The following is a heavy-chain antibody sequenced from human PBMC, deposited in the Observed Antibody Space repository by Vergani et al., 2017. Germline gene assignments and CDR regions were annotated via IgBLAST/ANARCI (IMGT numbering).Heavy chain of an antibody. CDR2: INPNSGGT. CDR3: ARGKGRDNYWYFDL. Sequence: QVQLVQSGAEVKKPGASVKVSCKASGYTFTDYYIHWMRQAPGQGLECMGWINPNSGGTNYAQKFQGWVTMTRDTSISTAYMELGRLRSDDTAVYYCARGKGRDNYWYFDLWGRGTLVTVSS. D-gene: IGHD1-26*01. J-gene: IGHJ2*01. CDR1: GYTFTDYY. V-gene: IGHV1-2*04.